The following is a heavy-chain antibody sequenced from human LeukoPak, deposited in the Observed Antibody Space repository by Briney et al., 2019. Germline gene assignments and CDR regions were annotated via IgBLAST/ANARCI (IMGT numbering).Heavy chain of an antibody. V-gene: IGHV3-23*01. Sequence: GGSLRLSCAASGFTFSSYAMSWVRQAPGKGLEWVSAISTSGGSTYYADSVKGRFTISRDNSKNTLYLQMNSLRAEDTAVYYCAKEIYCTATTCQGNDAFHIWGQGTVVTVSS. CDR3: AKEIYCTATTCQGNDAFHI. D-gene: IGHD2-8*02. J-gene: IGHJ3*02. CDR1: GFTFSSYA. CDR2: ISTSGGST.